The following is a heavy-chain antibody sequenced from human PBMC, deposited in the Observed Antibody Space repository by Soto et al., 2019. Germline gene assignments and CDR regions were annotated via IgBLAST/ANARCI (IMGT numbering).Heavy chain of an antibody. CDR1: GGTFSNSA. Sequence: QVQLEQSGAEVKKPGSSVKVSCKTSGGTFSNSAISWVRQAPGQGPEWMGGIMPIFRTPDYAQKFQDRVTMTADESTTTAYMELRGLRSDDTAVYYCARDKDRLPIGGNYHYRLDVWGQGTTVTVSS. V-gene: IGHV1-69*12. D-gene: IGHD2-2*01. CDR2: IMPIFRTP. CDR3: ARDKDRLPIGGNYHYRLDV. J-gene: IGHJ6*02.